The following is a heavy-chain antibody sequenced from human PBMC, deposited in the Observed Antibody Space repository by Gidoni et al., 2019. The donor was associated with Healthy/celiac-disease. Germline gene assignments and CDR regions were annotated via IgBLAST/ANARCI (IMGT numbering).Heavy chain of an antibody. D-gene: IGHD3-16*02. CDR3: ARAGNDYVWGSYRYSY. J-gene: IGHJ4*02. Sequence: QVQLVQSGAEVKKPGSSVKVSCKASGGTFSSYAISWVRQAPGQGLEWMGGLIPIFGTANYAQKFQGGVTITADKSTSTAYMELSSLRSEDTAVYYCARAGNDYVWGSYRYSYWGQGTLVTVSS. CDR1: GGTFSSYA. CDR2: LIPIFGTA. V-gene: IGHV1-69*06.